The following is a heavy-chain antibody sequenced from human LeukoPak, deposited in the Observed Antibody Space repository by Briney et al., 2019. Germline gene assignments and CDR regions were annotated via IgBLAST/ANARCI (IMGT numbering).Heavy chain of an antibody. CDR1: GGSISNSY. Sequence: PSETLSLTCTVSGGSISNSYWSWLRQPPGKGLESVGYIHYTGRTTYNPSHKSRVTISVDTSKTQFSLSLSSVTAADTAVYYCARHHITGRTVWFDPWGRGTLVTVSS. D-gene: IGHD1-20*01. CDR3: ARHHITGRTVWFDP. CDR2: IHYTGRT. J-gene: IGHJ5*02. V-gene: IGHV4-59*08.